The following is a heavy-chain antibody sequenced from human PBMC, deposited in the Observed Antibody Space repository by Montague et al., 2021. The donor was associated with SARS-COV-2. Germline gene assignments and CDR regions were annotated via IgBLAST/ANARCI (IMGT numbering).Heavy chain of an antibody. V-gene: IGHV2-70*04. CDR2: IDWDDDK. CDR3: ARSYYDILTAYYTPFDS. Sequence: VEPTQTLTLTCTFSGFSLSTSGMRASWIRQPPGKALEWLARIDWDDDKFYSTSLKTRLTISKDTSKNQVVLTMTNMDPVDTATYYCARSYYDILTAYYTPFDSWGQGTLVTVSS. D-gene: IGHD3-9*01. CDR1: GFSLSTSGMR. J-gene: IGHJ4*02.